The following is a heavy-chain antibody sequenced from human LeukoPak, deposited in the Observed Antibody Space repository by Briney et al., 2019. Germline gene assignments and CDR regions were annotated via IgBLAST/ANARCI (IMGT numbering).Heavy chain of an antibody. CDR1: GYTLTELS. CDR2: FDPEDGET. V-gene: IGHV1-24*01. Sequence: ASVKVSCKVSGYTLTELSIHWVRQAPGKGLEWMGGFDPEDGETIYAQKFQGRVTMTEDTSTDTAYMEMSSLRSEDTAVYYCATDPYSNSYYFDYWGQGTLVTVSS. J-gene: IGHJ4*02. D-gene: IGHD6-6*01. CDR3: ATDPYSNSYYFDY.